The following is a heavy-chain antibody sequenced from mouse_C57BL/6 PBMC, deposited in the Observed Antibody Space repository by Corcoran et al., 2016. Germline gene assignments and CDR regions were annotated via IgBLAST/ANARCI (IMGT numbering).Heavy chain of an antibody. CDR2: IYPGGGYT. CDR3: ARSGDYYGSSLYFDV. D-gene: IGHD1-1*01. Sequence: QVQLQQSGAELVRPGTSVKMSCKASGYTFTNYWIGWAKQRPGHGLEWIGDIYPGGGYTNYNEKFKGKATLTADKSSSTAYMQFSSLTSEDSALYYCARSGDYYGSSLYFDVWGTGTTVTVSS. V-gene: IGHV1-63*01. J-gene: IGHJ1*03. CDR1: GYTFTNYW.